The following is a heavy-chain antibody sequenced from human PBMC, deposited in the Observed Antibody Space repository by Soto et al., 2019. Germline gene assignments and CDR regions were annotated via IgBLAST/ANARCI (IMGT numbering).Heavy chain of an antibody. D-gene: IGHD2-15*01. J-gene: IGHJ5*02. CDR3: ARHRYCSGATCYHLDNWFDL. Sequence: SETLSLTCAVSGGSIGSNNWWSWVRQPPGKGLEWIGEIYHSGSINYNPSLKSRVTMSVDTSKNQFSLKLSSVTAADTVVYYCARHRYCSGATCYHLDNWFDLWGQGTRVTVSS. CDR2: IYHSGSI. CDR1: GGSIGSNNW. V-gene: IGHV4-4*02.